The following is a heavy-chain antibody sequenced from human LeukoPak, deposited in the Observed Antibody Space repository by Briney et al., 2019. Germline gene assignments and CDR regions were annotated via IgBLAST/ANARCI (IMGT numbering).Heavy chain of an antibody. CDR1: GGSISSYY. Sequence: SETLSLTCTVSGGSISSYYWSWIRQPAGKGLEWIGRIYTSGSTNYDPSLKSRVTISVDTSKNQFSLKLSSVTAADTAVYYCASYYYDSSGYSYYFDYWGQGTLVTVSS. D-gene: IGHD3-22*01. CDR2: IYTSGST. V-gene: IGHV4-4*07. CDR3: ASYYYDSSGYSYYFDY. J-gene: IGHJ4*02.